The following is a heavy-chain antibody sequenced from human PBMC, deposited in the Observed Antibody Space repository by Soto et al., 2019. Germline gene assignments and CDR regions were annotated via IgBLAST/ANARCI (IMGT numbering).Heavy chain of an antibody. V-gene: IGHV4-4*07. D-gene: IGHD2-2*01. Sequence: EALSDTHSCSSDSISVVYWSWIRQPGGKGLEWIGRLYSSGETNYNPSLTGRVIMSLDTSKNQFSLNLTSVTAADTAVYYCARADQLLLMANWFDPWGQGTLVTVSS. CDR1: SDSISVVY. CDR2: LYSSGET. J-gene: IGHJ5*02. CDR3: ARADQLLLMANWFDP.